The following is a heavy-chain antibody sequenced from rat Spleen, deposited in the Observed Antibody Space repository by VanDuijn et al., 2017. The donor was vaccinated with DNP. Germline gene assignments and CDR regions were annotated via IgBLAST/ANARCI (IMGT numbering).Heavy chain of an antibody. CDR2: IWSGGTT. V-gene: IGHV2-15*01. J-gene: IGHJ4*01. CDR3: TRESWGYVMDA. D-gene: IGHD5-1*01. CDR1: GLSLTSYN. Sequence: QVQLKESGPGLVQPSQTLSLTCTVAGLSLTSYNVHWVRQPPGKGLEWMGTIWSGGTTDYNPAFKSRLSISRDTSESQVFLKMNSLQTDDTAIYYCTRESWGYVMDAWGQGVSVTVSS.